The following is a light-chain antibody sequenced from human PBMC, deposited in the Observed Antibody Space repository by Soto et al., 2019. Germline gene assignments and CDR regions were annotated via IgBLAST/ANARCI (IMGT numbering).Light chain of an antibody. CDR1: QSVSSRY. CDR3: QQYGSSPPIT. Sequence: EIVLTQSPGTLSLSPGERATLSCRASQSVSSRYLAWYQQKAGQAPRLLIYGASSRATGIPDRFSGSGSGTDFTLTISRLEPEDVAVYYGQQYGSSPPITFGGGTKVEIK. V-gene: IGKV3-20*01. CDR2: GAS. J-gene: IGKJ4*01.